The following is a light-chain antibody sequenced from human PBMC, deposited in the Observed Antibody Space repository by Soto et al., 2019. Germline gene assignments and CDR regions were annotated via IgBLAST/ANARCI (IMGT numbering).Light chain of an antibody. J-gene: IGKJ1*01. V-gene: IGKV3-20*01. CDR2: GAS. CDR1: QSVSSN. Sequence: EIVMTQSPATLSLSPGERATLSCRASQSVSSNLAWYQQKPGQAPRLLIYGASSRATGIPVRFSGSGSGTDFTLTISRMEPEDFAVYYCQRYGTSTTFGQGTKVDIK. CDR3: QRYGTSTT.